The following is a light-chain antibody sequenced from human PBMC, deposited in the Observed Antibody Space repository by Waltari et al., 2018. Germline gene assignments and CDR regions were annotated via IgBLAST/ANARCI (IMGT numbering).Light chain of an antibody. J-gene: IGLJ3*02. V-gene: IGLV3-1*01. CDR2: QDT. CDR1: KLGDKY. CDR3: QAWDSRTVV. Sequence: SYELTQPPSVSVSPGQTASITCSGDKLGDKYASWYQKKPGQSPVLVIYQDTKRPSRIPERFAGSNSGNTATLTISGAQPMDEADYYGQAWDSRTVVFGGGTKLTVL.